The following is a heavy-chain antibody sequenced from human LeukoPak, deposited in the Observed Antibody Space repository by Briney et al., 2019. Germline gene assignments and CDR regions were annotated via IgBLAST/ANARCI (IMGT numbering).Heavy chain of an antibody. Sequence: KASETLSLTCTVSGGSISSSSYYWGWIRQPPGKGLEWIGSIYYSGSTYYNPSLQSRVTISIETSKNQISLRLNSVTAADTAIYYCAKSGGSGLIDYWGQGTLVTVSS. J-gene: IGHJ4*02. CDR3: AKSGGSGLIDY. CDR1: GGSISSSSYY. CDR2: IYYSGST. D-gene: IGHD1-26*01. V-gene: IGHV4-39*01.